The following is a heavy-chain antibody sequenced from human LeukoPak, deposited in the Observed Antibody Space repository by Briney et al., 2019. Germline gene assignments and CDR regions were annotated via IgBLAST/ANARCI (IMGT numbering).Heavy chain of an antibody. J-gene: IGHJ5*02. D-gene: IGHD3-10*01. CDR1: RGSITTYY. CDR3: AVDRQQGGLGSSWFDP. V-gene: IGHV4-59*01. Sequence: SETLSLTCTVSRGSITTYYWSWIRQSAGKGLEWIGNVYHSGSTTYNPSLKSRVTISVDTSKNQFSLRMTSVTTADTAVYYCAVDRQQGGLGSSWFDPWGQGTQVTVSS. CDR2: VYHSGST.